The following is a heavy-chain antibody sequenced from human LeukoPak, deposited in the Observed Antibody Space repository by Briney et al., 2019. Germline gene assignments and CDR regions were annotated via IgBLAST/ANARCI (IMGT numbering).Heavy chain of an antibody. J-gene: IGHJ4*02. CDR2: IYYSGST. Sequence: SETLSLTCTVSGGSISSYYWSWIRQPPGKGLEWIGYIYYSGSTNYNPSLKSRVAISVDTSKNQFSLKLSSVTAADTAVYYCASSFWYYDSSGYYINYFDYWGQGTLVTVSS. CDR3: ASSFWYYDSSGYYINYFDY. CDR1: GGSISSYY. V-gene: IGHV4-59*13. D-gene: IGHD3-22*01.